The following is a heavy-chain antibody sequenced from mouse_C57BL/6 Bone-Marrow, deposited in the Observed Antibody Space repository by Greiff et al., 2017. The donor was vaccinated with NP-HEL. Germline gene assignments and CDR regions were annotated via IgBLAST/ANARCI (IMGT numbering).Heavy chain of an antibody. D-gene: IGHD2-4*01. V-gene: IGHV3-5*01. Sequence: VQLQQSGPGLVKPSQTVFLTCTVTGISITTGNYRWSWIRQFPGNKLEWIGYIYYSGTITYNPSLTSRTTITRDTPKNQFFLEMNSLTAEDTATYDCAREIYDYDGYFDVWGTGTTVTVSS. CDR1: GISITTGNYR. CDR3: AREIYDYDGYFDV. CDR2: IYYSGTI. J-gene: IGHJ1*03.